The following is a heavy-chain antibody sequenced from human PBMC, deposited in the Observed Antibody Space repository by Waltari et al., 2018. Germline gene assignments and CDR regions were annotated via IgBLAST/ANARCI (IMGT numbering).Heavy chain of an antibody. CDR2: IYTSGST. Sequence: QVQLQESGPGLVKPSETLSLTCTVSGGSISSYYWSWIRQPAGKGLEWIGRIYTSGSTNYNPSLKSRVTMSVDTSKNQFSRKLSSVTAADTAVYYCARDLGYCTNGVCYTGGDYFDYWGQGTLVTVSS. CDR3: ARDLGYCTNGVCYTGGDYFDY. D-gene: IGHD2-8*01. CDR1: GGSISSYY. J-gene: IGHJ4*02. V-gene: IGHV4-4*07.